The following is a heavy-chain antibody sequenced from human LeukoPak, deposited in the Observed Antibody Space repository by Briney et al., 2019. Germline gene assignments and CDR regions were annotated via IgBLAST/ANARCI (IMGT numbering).Heavy chain of an antibody. Sequence: ASVKVSCKASGYTFTSYGISWVRPAPGQGLEWMGWISAYNGNTNYAQKLQGRVTMTTDTSTSTAYMELRSLRSDDTAVYYCARDPYSSSWYGVEDYYYYGMDVWGQGTTVTVSS. V-gene: IGHV1-18*01. CDR1: GYTFTSYG. D-gene: IGHD6-13*01. J-gene: IGHJ6*02. CDR2: ISAYNGNT. CDR3: ARDPYSSSWYGVEDYYYYGMDV.